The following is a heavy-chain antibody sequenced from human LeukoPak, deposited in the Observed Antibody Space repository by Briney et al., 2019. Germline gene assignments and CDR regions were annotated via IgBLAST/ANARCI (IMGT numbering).Heavy chain of an antibody. CDR3: ARDRDGLTNPGLDY. V-gene: IGHV3-30*03. D-gene: IGHD5-24*01. CDR1: GFTFSSYS. CDR2: ISYDGSNK. Sequence: HPGGSLRLSCAASGFTFSSYSMNWVRQAPGKGLEWVAVISYDGSNKYYADSVKGRFTISRDNSKNTLYLQMNSLRAEDTAVYYCARDRDGLTNPGLDYWGQGTLVTVSS. J-gene: IGHJ4*02.